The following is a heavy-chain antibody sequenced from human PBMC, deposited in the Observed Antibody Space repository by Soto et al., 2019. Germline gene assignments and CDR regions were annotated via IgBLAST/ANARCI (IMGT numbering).Heavy chain of an antibody. V-gene: IGHV3-33*01. D-gene: IGHD4-17*01. CDR3: ARDDDYPDYGFDY. J-gene: IGHJ4*02. CDR2: IVREGTEQ. CDR1: GFTFSEYG. Sequence: QVQLVESGGGVVQLGSSLRPLCAASGFTFSEYGMHWVRQAPGKVLEWLAVIVREGTEQYYADSVKGRFTISRDNSKNTLYLQTNSLRGDDTAVYYCARDDDYPDYGFDYWGQGTLLTVSS.